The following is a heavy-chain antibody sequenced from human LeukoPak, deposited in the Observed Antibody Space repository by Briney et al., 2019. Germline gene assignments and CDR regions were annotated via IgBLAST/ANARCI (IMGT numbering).Heavy chain of an antibody. CDR2: IKQDGSEK. Sequence: PGGSLRLSCAASGFTFSSYWMSWVRQAPGKGLEWVANIKQDGSEKYYMDSVKGRFTISRDNAKNSLYLQMNSLRAEDTAVYYCARDSSYDYVWGSYRYWGYFDYWGQGTLVTVSS. CDR3: ARDSSYDYVWGSYRYWGYFDY. D-gene: IGHD3-16*02. J-gene: IGHJ4*02. V-gene: IGHV3-7*01. CDR1: GFTFSSYW.